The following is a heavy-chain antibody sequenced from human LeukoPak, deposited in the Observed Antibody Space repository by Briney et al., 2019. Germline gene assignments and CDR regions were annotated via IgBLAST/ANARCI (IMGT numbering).Heavy chain of an antibody. CDR3: AKTVTVAGLPNYFDY. CDR2: ISGSGGST. Sequence: GGSLRLSCAASGFTFSSYAMSWVRQAPGKGLEWVSAISGSGGSTYYADSVKGRFTISRDNSKNTLYLQMNSLRAEDTAVYYCAKTVTVAGLPNYFDYWGQGTLVTVSS. CDR1: GFTFSSYA. J-gene: IGHJ4*02. V-gene: IGHV3-23*01. D-gene: IGHD6-19*01.